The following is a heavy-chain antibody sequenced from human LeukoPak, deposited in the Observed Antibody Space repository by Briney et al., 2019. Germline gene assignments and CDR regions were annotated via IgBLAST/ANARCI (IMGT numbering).Heavy chain of an antibody. Sequence: PGGSLRLSCAASGFTFSSYAMIWVRQAPGKGLEWVASISGRGESTNYADSVKGRFTISRDNSQNTLHLQMNSLRAEDTAGYYCARPPLHGAHYDYYMDVWGKGTTVTVSS. V-gene: IGHV3-23*01. J-gene: IGHJ6*03. CDR2: ISGRGEST. D-gene: IGHD4/OR15-4a*01. CDR1: GFTFSSYA. CDR3: ARPPLHGAHYDYYMDV.